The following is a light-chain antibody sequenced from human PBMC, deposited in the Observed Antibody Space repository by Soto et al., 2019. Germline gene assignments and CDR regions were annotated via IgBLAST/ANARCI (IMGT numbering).Light chain of an antibody. CDR2: DVT. V-gene: IGLV2-14*01. CDR1: SSDVGNYNF. J-gene: IGLJ1*01. Sequence: QSALTQPASVSGSPGQSITISCTGTSSDVGNYNFVSWYQQHPGKAPKLMIYDVTSRHSGVSSRFSGSKSGNTASLTISGLQAEDEADYYCSSYTSSSTQVFGTGSKLTVL. CDR3: SSYTSSSTQV.